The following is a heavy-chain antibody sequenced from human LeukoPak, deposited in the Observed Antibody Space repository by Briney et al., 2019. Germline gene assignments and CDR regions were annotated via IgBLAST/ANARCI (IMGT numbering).Heavy chain of an antibody. Sequence: ASVKVSCKASGYTFTSYGISWLRQAPGQGLEWMGWISAYNCNTNYAQKLQGRVTMTTSTSTSTAYMELRSLRSDDTAVYYCARSGYEGTYGMDVWGQGTTVTVSS. CDR2: ISAYNCNT. CDR1: GYTFTSYG. V-gene: IGHV1-18*01. CDR3: ARSGYEGTYGMDV. J-gene: IGHJ6*02. D-gene: IGHD5-12*01.